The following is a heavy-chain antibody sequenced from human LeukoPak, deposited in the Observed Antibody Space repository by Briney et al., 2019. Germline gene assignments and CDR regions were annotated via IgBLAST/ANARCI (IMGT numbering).Heavy chain of an antibody. Sequence: GGSLKLSCAASGFTFSDSAIHWVRQASGKGLEWVGRIRSKPQSYATAYDESLKGRFTISRDDSKNTAYLQMNSLRAEDTAVYYCAKDRWYYGSGSYVDAFDIWGQGTMVTVSS. V-gene: IGHV3-73*01. CDR2: IRSKPQSYAT. CDR3: AKDRWYYGSGSYVDAFDI. D-gene: IGHD3-10*01. J-gene: IGHJ3*02. CDR1: GFTFSDSA.